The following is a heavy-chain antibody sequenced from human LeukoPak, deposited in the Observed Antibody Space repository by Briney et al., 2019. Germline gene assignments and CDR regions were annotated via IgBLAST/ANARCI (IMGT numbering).Heavy chain of an antibody. CDR2: IIPSGGTT. V-gene: IGHV3-23*01. Sequence: GGSLKLSCAASGFTFSSYAMSWVRQAPGKGLEWVSAIIPSGGTTYYAHSVKGRFTISRDHSKNTPYLQMNSLRTEDTAVYYCAKGTAPMVAVVVDSWGQGTLVTVSS. CDR3: AKGTAPMVAVVVDS. CDR1: GFTFSSYA. J-gene: IGHJ4*02. D-gene: IGHD3-22*01.